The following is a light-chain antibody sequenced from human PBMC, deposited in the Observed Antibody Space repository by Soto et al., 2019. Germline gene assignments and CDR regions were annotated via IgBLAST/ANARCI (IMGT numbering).Light chain of an antibody. V-gene: IGKV3-15*01. CDR1: QSVSSD. CDR3: QQYNKWPT. CDR2: GAS. J-gene: IGKJ1*01. Sequence: EIVMTQSPATPSVSPGERATLSCRASQSVSSDLAWYQQKPGQPPRLLVYGASTRATGIPVRFSGSGSETEFALTISSLQSEDFAVYYRQQYNKWPTFGQGTKVDIK.